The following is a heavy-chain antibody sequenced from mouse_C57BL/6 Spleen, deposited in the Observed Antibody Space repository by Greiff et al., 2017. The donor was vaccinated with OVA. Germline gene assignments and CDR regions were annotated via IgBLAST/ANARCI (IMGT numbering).Heavy chain of an antibody. Sequence: QVQLQQSGAELVKPGASVKISCKASGYAFSSYWMNWVKQRPGKGLEWIGQIYPGDGDTNYNGKFKGKATLTADKSSSTAYMQLSSLTSEDSAVYFCARRDYDYAMDYWGQGTSVTVSS. V-gene: IGHV1-80*01. CDR1: GYAFSSYW. CDR2: IYPGDGDT. D-gene: IGHD2-4*01. CDR3: ARRDYDYAMDY. J-gene: IGHJ4*01.